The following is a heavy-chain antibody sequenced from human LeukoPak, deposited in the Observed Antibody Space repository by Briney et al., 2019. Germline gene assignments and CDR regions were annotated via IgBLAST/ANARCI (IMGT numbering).Heavy chain of an antibody. D-gene: IGHD3-9*01. J-gene: IGHJ6*03. CDR1: SGSISSNNYY. CDR3: ARLVSYDVLTENFYKYYMDV. V-gene: IGHV4-39*01. CDR2: IYYTGST. Sequence: SETLSLTCTVSSGSISSNNYYWGWIRQPPGKGLEWIGSIYYTGSTFYNPSLKSRVTMSLDALRNQFTLKVTSVTATDTAVYYCARLVSYDVLTENFYKYYMDVWGKGTTVTVSS.